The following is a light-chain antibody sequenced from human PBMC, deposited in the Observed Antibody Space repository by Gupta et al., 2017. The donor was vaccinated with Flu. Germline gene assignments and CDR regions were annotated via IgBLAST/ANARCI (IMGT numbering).Light chain of an antibody. CDR1: SCSVSSDSY. Sequence: QTVVTRAPSFSVSPGRTVTFTCGLTSCSVSSDSYATWYQQTPSQAPRTLIYNTDYRSSGVPGRFSGSILRNKAALTIAGAQADDECDYYCVLSVGSGIWVFGGGTKLTVL. J-gene: IGLJ3*02. V-gene: IGLV8-61*01. CDR3: VLSVGSGIWV. CDR2: NTD.